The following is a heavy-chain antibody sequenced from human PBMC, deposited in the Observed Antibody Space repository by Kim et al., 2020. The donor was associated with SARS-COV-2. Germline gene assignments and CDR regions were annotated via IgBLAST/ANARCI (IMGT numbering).Heavy chain of an antibody. D-gene: IGHD5-12*01. CDR1: GFTFSSYE. Sequence: GGSLRLSCAASGFTFSSYEMNWVRQAPGKGLEWVSYISRSGSSRYYGDSVKGRFTISRDNAKNSLYLQMNSLRAEDTAVYHCAREVATTPDAFEIWGQGTPVTVSS. J-gene: IGHJ3*02. V-gene: IGHV3-48*03. CDR3: AREVATTPDAFEI. CDR2: ISRSGSSR.